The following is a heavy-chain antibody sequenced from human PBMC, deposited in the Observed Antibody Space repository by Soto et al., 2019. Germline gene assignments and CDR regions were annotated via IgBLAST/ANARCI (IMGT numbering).Heavy chain of an antibody. Sequence: SETLSLTCSVSGDSVSSGAYYWSWIRQPPGKGLEWIGYVYYSGSTSYNPSLETGVTISVDTSKNQFSLKLTSVTPADTAIYYCARVKRSTSRLDPWGQGTLVTAPQ. D-gene: IGHD1-26*01. V-gene: IGHV4-61*08. CDR3: ARVKRSTSRLDP. J-gene: IGHJ5*02. CDR1: GDSVSSGAYY. CDR2: VYYSGST.